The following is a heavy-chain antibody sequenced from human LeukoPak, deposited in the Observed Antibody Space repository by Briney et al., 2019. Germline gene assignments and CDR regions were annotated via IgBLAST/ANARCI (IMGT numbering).Heavy chain of an antibody. D-gene: IGHD2-15*01. CDR3: AKGSGYCSGGSCYFDTSYYYYMDV. CDR2: ISGSSGST. CDR1: GFTFSSYA. V-gene: IGHV3-23*01. Sequence: GGSLRLSCAASGFTFSSYAMSWVRQAPGKGLEWVSAISGSSGSTYYADSVKGRFTISRDNAKNTLYLQMNSLRAEDTAVYYCAKGSGYCSGGSCYFDTSYYYYMDVWGKGTTVTVSS. J-gene: IGHJ6*03.